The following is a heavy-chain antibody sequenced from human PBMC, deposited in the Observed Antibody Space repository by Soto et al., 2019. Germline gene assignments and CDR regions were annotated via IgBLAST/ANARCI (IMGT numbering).Heavy chain of an antibody. CDR3: ARPYDFWSGYFDY. D-gene: IGHD3-3*01. CDR1: GYSFTSYW. J-gene: IGHJ4*02. V-gene: IGHV5-51*01. Sequence: GESLKISCKGSGYSFTSYWIGWVRQMPGKGLEWMGIIYPGDSDTRYSPSFQGQVTISADKSISTAYLQRSSLKASDTAMYYCARPYDFWSGYFDYWGQGTLVTVSS. CDR2: IYPGDSDT.